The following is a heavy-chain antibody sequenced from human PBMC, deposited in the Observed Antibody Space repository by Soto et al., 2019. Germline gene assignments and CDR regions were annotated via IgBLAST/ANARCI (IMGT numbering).Heavy chain of an antibody. CDR2: INRDGSKK. CDR3: ARDVSPVSISWYLDAFDI. Sequence: EVHLEESGGALVQPGGSLRLSCAASGFTLSAYWMTWVRQAPGKGLGWVANINRDGSKKSYLDSVRGRFTISRDNVGNYLYLQMDSLRADDTALYYCARDVSPVSISWYLDAFDIWGQGTMVTVSS. J-gene: IGHJ3*02. CDR1: GFTLSAYW. D-gene: IGHD6-13*01. V-gene: IGHV3-7*05.